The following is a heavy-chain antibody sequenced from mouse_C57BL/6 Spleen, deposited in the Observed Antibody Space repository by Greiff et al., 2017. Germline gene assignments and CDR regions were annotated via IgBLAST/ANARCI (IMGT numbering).Heavy chain of an antibody. CDR2: IRSKSNNYAT. CDR1: GFSFNTYA. Sequence: EVKLMESGGGLVQPKGSLKLSCAASGFSFNTYAMNWVRQAPGKGLEWVARIRSKSNNYATYYADSVKDRFTISRDDSESMLYLQMNNLKTEDTAMYYCVSPLGGFYAMDYWGQGTSVTVSS. CDR3: VSPLGGFYAMDY. V-gene: IGHV10-1*01. J-gene: IGHJ4*01. D-gene: IGHD3-1*01.